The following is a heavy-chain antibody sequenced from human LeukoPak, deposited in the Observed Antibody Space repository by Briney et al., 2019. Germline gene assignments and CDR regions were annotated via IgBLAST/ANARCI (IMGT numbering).Heavy chain of an antibody. CDR2: INHSGST. CDR3: ARARPARYYYDSSGYYGS. CDR1: GGSFSGYY. D-gene: IGHD3-22*01. J-gene: IGHJ3*01. V-gene: IGHV4-34*01. Sequence: PSETLSLTCAVYGGSFSGYYWSWIRQPPGKGLEWIGEINHSGSTNYNPSLKSRVTISVDTYKNQFSLKLSSVTAADTAVYYCARARPARYYYDSSGYYGSWGQGTMVTVSS.